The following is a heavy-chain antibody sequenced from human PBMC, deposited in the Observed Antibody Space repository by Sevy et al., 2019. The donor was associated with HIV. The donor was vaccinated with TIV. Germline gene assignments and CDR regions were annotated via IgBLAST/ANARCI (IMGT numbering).Heavy chain of an antibody. V-gene: IGHV3-30*04. J-gene: IGHJ4*02. CDR3: ARVTGEATAAGPYNFDY. CDR1: GFIFSSNA. Sequence: GGSLRLSCAASGFIFSSNAMHWVRQAPGKGLEWVAVRTYDGISKEYADSVTGRFTITRDNAKNTYYLQMNRPRPEDTATYYYARVTGEATAAGPYNFDYWGQGTLVTVSS. D-gene: IGHD6-13*01. CDR2: RTYDGISK.